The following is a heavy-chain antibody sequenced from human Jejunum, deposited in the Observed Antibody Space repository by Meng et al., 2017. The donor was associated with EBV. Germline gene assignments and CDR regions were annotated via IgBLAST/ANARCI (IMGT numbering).Heavy chain of an antibody. J-gene: IGHJ4*02. D-gene: IGHD4-17*01. V-gene: IGHV2-5*02. Sequence: QIHLKESCPTLVKPTETLTLTCTVSGFSPSTSGVGVGWIRQPPGKALEWLAHIYWDENKRYSTSLRSRLSIMKDTSKSQVVLTMTNMDPVDTATYYCARRYGDYVRYFDSWGQGILVTVSP. CDR3: ARRYGDYVRYFDS. CDR1: GFSPSTSGVG. CDR2: IYWDENK.